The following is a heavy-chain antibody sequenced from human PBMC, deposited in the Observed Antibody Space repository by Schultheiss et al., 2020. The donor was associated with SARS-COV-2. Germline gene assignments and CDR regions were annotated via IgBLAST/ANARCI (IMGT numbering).Heavy chain of an antibody. CDR2: ISGSGGST. D-gene: IGHD6-6*01. V-gene: IGHV3-23*01. CDR3: AKDGAARPARRSYYYYYMDV. Sequence: GGSLRLSCAASGFTFSSYAMSWVRQAPGKGLEWVSAISGSGGSTYYADSVKGRFTISRDNSKNTLYLQMNSLRAEDTAVYYCAKDGAARPARRSYYYYYMDVWGKGTTVTVSS. CDR1: GFTFSSYA. J-gene: IGHJ6*03.